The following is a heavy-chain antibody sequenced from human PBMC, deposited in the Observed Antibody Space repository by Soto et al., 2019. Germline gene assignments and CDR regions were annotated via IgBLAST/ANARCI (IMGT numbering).Heavy chain of an antibody. D-gene: IGHD3-16*02. V-gene: IGHV3-7*03. Sequence: PGGALRLSCAVSGFRCRDYWISWGRQAPGKGLEWVANIKQDESDKYYVDSVKGRFTISRDNAKNALYLQMNSLRVEDTAVYYCAAYCYTMTCAHFHGYSWGQGTQVTVSS. J-gene: IGHJ5*02. CDR1: GFRCRDYW. CDR3: AAYCYTMTCAHFHGYS. CDR2: IKQDESDK.